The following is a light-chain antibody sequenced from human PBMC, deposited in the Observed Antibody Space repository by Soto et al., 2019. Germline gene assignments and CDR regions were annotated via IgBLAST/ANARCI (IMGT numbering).Light chain of an antibody. CDR3: SSYAGSNNPV. V-gene: IGLV2-8*01. CDR2: EVS. Sequence: QSALTQPPSASGSPGQSVTISCTGTSSDVGGYNYVSWYQQHPGKAPNLMIYEVSKRPSGVPDRFSGSKSGNTASLTVSGLQAEDEADYYCSSYAGSNNPVLGGGTKLTVL. J-gene: IGLJ2*01. CDR1: SSDVGGYNY.